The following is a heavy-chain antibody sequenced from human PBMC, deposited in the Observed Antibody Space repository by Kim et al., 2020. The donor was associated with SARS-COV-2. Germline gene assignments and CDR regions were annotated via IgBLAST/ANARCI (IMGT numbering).Heavy chain of an antibody. J-gene: IGHJ6*02. CDR3: ARDLNPYGRRGGGYVDYYYGMDV. CDR2: INPSGGST. D-gene: IGHD5-12*01. CDR1: GYTFTSYY. Sequence: ASVKVSCKASGYTFTSYYMHWVRQAPGQGLEWMGIINPSGGSTSYAQKFQGRVTMTRDTSTSTVYMELSSLRSEDTAVYYCARDLNPYGRRGGGYVDYYYGMDVWGQGTTVTVSS. V-gene: IGHV1-46*01.